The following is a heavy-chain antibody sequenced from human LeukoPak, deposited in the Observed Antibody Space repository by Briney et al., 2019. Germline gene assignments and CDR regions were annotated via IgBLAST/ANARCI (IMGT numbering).Heavy chain of an antibody. Sequence: ASVKVSCKASGGTFSSYAISWVRQAPGQGLEWMGGIIPIFGTANYAQKFQGRVTITADESTSTAYMELSSLRSEDTAVYYCARESQWELLNPHYYYYGMDVWGQGTTVTVSS. J-gene: IGHJ6*02. D-gene: IGHD1-26*01. CDR1: GGTFSSYA. V-gene: IGHV1-69*01. CDR3: ARESQWELLNPHYYYYGMDV. CDR2: IIPIFGTA.